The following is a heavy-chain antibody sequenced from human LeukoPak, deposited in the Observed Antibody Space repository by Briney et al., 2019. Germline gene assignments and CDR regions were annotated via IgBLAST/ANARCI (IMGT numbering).Heavy chain of an antibody. V-gene: IGHV1-69*05. CDR1: GGTFSSYA. CDR2: IIPIFGTA. D-gene: IGHD4-17*01. CDR3: ARATTVTTVGGEDY. Sequence: ASVKVSCKASGGTFSSYAISWVRQAPGQGLEWVGGIIPIFGTANYAQKFQGRVTITTDESTSTAYRELSSLRSEDTAVYYCARATTVTTVGGEDYWGQGTLVTVSS. J-gene: IGHJ4*02.